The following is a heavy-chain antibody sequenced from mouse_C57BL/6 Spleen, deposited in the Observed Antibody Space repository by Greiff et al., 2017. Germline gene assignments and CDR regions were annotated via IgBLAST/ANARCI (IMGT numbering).Heavy chain of an antibody. CDR2: IRNKANGYTT. CDR3: ARSITVVATVDY. Sequence: EVKVVESGGGLVQPGGSLSLSCAASGFTFTDYYMSWVRQPPGKALEWLGFIRNKANGYTTESSASVKGRFTISRDNSQSILYLQMNSLRAEVSATYSCARSITVVATVDYWGQGTSVTVSS. J-gene: IGHJ4*01. CDR1: GFTFTDYY. D-gene: IGHD1-1*01. V-gene: IGHV7-3*01.